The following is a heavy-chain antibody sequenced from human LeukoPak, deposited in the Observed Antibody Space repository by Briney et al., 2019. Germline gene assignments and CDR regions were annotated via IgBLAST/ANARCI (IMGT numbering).Heavy chain of an antibody. CDR3: AKDNGYEDY. Sequence: PGGSLRLSCVASGFTFRSYGMHWVRQAPGKGLEWVAVISYDGSNKYYADSVKGRFTISGDNSKNTLYLQMNSLRAEDTAVYYCAKDNGYEDYWGQGTLVTVSP. V-gene: IGHV3-30*18. D-gene: IGHD1-1*01. CDR2: ISYDGSNK. J-gene: IGHJ4*02. CDR1: GFTFRSYG.